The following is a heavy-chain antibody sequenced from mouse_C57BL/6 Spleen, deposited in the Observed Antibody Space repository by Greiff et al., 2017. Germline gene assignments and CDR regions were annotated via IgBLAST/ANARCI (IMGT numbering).Heavy chain of an antibody. D-gene: IGHD2-2*01. CDR2: IDPSDSYT. CDR3: ARRLPHAMDY. V-gene: IGHV1-59*01. J-gene: IGHJ4*01. CDR1: GYTFTSYW. Sequence: VKLQQPGAELVRPGTSVKLSCKASGYTFTSYWMHWVKQRPGQGLEWIGVIDPSDSYTNYNQKFKGKATLTVDTSSSTAYMQLSSLTSEDSAVYYCARRLPHAMDYWGQGTSVTVSS.